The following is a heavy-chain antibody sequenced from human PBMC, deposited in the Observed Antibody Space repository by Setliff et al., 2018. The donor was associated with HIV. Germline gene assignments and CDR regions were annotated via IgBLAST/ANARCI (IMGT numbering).Heavy chain of an antibody. CDR2: VYFSGST. CDR3: ARGFGSLDP. Sequence: SETLSLTCSVSGASITSGIYYWAWIRQPAGKGLEFIGRVYFSGSTNYNPSLKSRVTISLDTSKNRFSLNLRSVTAADTAGYYCARGFGSLDPWGKGTLVTVSS. V-gene: IGHV4-61*02. J-gene: IGHJ5*02. CDR1: GASITSGIYY. D-gene: IGHD1-26*01.